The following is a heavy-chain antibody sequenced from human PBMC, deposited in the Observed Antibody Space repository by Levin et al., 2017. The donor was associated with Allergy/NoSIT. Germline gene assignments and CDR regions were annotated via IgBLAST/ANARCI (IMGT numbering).Heavy chain of an antibody. Sequence: GESLKISCAASGFSLGNYWMTWVRQAPGKGLEWVASIRQDGGEKYYVDSVKGRFTISRDNAKNSLYLQMNNLRAEDTAIYFCARDPGGYDYWGQGTLVTASS. J-gene: IGHJ4*02. CDR3: ARDPGGYDY. D-gene: IGHD4-23*01. CDR2: IRQDGGEK. V-gene: IGHV3-7*01. CDR1: GFSLGNYW.